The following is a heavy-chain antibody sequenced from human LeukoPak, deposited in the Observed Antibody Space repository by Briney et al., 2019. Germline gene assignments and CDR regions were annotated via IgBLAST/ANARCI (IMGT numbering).Heavy chain of an antibody. V-gene: IGHV3-23*01. Sequence: GGTLRLSCAASGFTFSSYGMSWVREAPGKGLEWVSAISGSGGSTYYADSVQGRFTISRDNSKNTLYLQMNSLRAEDTAVYYCAKDLVSYDIAFYAFDIWGQGTMVTVSS. CDR3: AKDLVSYDIAFYAFDI. J-gene: IGHJ3*02. CDR2: ISGSGGST. D-gene: IGHD3-22*01. CDR1: GFTFSSYG.